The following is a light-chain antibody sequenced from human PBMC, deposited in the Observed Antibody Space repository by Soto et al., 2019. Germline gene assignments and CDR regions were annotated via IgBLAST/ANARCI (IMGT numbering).Light chain of an antibody. Sequence: DIQLTQSPSTLSASVGDRVTITCRASQSISRWLAWYQQEPGAAPKLLIHAASTLESGVPSRFSGSRSGTEFTLTVSSLQPDDFATYYCQQYNDSFPYTFGQGTRLEIK. CDR3: QQYNDSFPYT. CDR1: QSISRW. V-gene: IGKV1-5*03. CDR2: AAS. J-gene: IGKJ5*01.